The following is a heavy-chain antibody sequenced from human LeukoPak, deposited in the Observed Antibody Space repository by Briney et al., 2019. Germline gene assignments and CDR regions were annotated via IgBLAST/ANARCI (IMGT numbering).Heavy chain of an antibody. Sequence: PGGSLRLSCAASGSTFSGSWMSWVRQAPGKGLEWVATIKGDGSGKFYVDSVKGRFAISRDDAKSSLFLQMDSLRSEDTAVYYCTKNTHDYWGQGTLVTASS. CDR1: GSTFSGSW. CDR2: IKGDGSGK. J-gene: IGHJ4*02. V-gene: IGHV3-7*01. D-gene: IGHD1/OR15-1a*01. CDR3: TKNTHDY.